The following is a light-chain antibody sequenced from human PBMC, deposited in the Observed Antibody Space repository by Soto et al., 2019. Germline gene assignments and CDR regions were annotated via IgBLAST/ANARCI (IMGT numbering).Light chain of an antibody. CDR1: QSVLYSSNNKNY. Sequence: DIVMTQSPDSLAVSLGERATINCKSSQSVLYSSNNKNYLAWYQQKPGQPPKVLIYWASTRESGVPDRFSGSESGTDFILTISSLQAEDVAVYYCQQYYSTPWTFGQGTKVEIK. CDR2: WAS. V-gene: IGKV4-1*01. J-gene: IGKJ1*01. CDR3: QQYYSTPWT.